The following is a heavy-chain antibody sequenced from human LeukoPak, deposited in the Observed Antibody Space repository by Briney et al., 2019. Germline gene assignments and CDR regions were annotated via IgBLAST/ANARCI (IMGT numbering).Heavy chain of an antibody. CDR1: GFTFSSYA. CDR2: ISGSGGST. V-gene: IGHV3-23*01. D-gene: IGHD2-15*01. Sequence: GGSLRLSCAASGFTFSSYAMSWVRQAPGKGLEWVSAISGSGGSTYYADSVKGRFTLSRDNSKNTLYLQMNSLRAEDTAVYYCAKVPREGYCSGGSCYVFYFDYWGQGTLVTVSS. J-gene: IGHJ4*02. CDR3: AKVPREGYCSGGSCYVFYFDY.